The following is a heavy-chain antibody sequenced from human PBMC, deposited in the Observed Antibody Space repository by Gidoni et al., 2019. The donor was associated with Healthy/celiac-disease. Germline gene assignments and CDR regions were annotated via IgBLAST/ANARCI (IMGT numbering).Heavy chain of an antibody. D-gene: IGHD6-6*01. CDR1: GGSFGGSY. Sequence: QVQLQQWGAGLLKPSETLSLTCAVYGGSFGGSYWSWIRQPPGKGLEWIGESNHSGSTNYNPSLKSRVTISVDTSKNQFSLKLSSVTAADTAVYYCAREGDIAAREYYYYYGMDVWGQGTTVTVSS. CDR3: AREGDIAAREYYYYYGMDV. V-gene: IGHV4-34*01. CDR2: SNHSGST. J-gene: IGHJ6*02.